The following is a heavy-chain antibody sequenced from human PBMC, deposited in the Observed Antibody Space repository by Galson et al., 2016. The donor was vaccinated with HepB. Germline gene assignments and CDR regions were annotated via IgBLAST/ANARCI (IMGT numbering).Heavy chain of an antibody. CDR1: GGSISSGGSY. D-gene: IGHD6-19*01. J-gene: IGHJ4*02. CDR3: ARESFWGSGQEFDY. CDR2: IYYSGST. V-gene: IGHV4-31*03. Sequence: TLSLTCTVSGGSISSGGSYWSWIRHPPGQGLEWIGYIYYSGSTFYNPSLKSRVTISLDTSKNQFSLNLSSVTAADTAVYYCARESFWGSGQEFDYWGQGTLVTVSS.